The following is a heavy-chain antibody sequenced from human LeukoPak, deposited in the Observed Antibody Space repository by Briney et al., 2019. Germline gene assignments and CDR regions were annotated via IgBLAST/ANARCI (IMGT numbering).Heavy chain of an antibody. Sequence: SETLSLTCTVSGGSISSYYWSWIRQPPGKGLEWIGYIYYSGSTNYNPSLKSRVTISVDTSKNQFSLKLSSVTAADTAVYYCARAGEIVPAAINPTKDAFDIWGQGTMVTVSS. D-gene: IGHD2-2*01. CDR3: ARAGEIVPAAINPTKDAFDI. CDR1: GGSISSYY. J-gene: IGHJ3*02. V-gene: IGHV4-59*01. CDR2: IYYSGST.